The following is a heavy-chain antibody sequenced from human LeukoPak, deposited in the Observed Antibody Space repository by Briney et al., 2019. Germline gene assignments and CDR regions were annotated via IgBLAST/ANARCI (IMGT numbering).Heavy chain of an antibody. V-gene: IGHV3-23*01. Sequence: GGSLRLSCAAPGFPFSSYAMSWVRQAPGKGLEWVSAISGSGGSTYYADSVKGRFTISRDNSKNTLYLQMNSLRAEDTAVYYCAKAAIAVYYYDSSGYYYDLDYWGQGTLVTVSS. D-gene: IGHD3-22*01. CDR2: ISGSGGST. CDR1: GFPFSSYA. J-gene: IGHJ4*02. CDR3: AKAAIAVYYYDSSGYYYDLDY.